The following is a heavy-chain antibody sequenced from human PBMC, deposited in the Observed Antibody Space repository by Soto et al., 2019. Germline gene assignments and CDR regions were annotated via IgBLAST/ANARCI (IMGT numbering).Heavy chain of an antibody. J-gene: IGHJ4*02. CDR3: ARDPAGYGDYATFDY. V-gene: IGHV3-33*01. Sequence: QVQLVESGGGVVQPGRSLRLSCAASGFSFSTYAMHWVRQAPGKGLEWVAIIWYDGSNEHYVDSVNGRFTISRDNSNNTLYLQMNSLRAEDTAVYYCARDPAGYGDYATFDYWGQGTRVTVSS. CDR1: GFSFSTYA. CDR2: IWYDGSNE. D-gene: IGHD4-17*01.